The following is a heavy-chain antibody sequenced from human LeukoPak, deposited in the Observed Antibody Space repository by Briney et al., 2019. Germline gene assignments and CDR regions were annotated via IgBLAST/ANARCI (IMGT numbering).Heavy chain of an antibody. CDR2: MNPNSGNT. CDR3: ARGTARGITIFGVVTRYYFDY. V-gene: IGHV1-8*03. CDR1: GYTFTSYD. J-gene: IGHJ4*02. D-gene: IGHD3-3*01. Sequence: ASVKVSCKASGYTFTSYDINWVRQATGQGLEWMGWMNPNSGNTGYAQKFQGRVTITRNTSISTAYMELSSLRSEDTAVYYCARGTARGITIFGVVTRYYFDYWGQGTLVTVSS.